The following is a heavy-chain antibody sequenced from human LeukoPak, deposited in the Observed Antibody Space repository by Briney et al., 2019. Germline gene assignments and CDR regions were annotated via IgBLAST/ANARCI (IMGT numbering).Heavy chain of an antibody. CDR3: ARALREDYYYYYYMDV. V-gene: IGHV7-4-1*02. Sequence: ASVKVSCKASGYTFTSYAMNWVRQAPGQGLEWMGWINTNTGNPTYAQGFTGRFVFSLDTSVSTAYLQISSLKAEDTAVYYCARALREDYYYYYYMDVWGKGTTVTVSS. J-gene: IGHJ6*03. CDR1: GYTFTSYA. D-gene: IGHD4-17*01. CDR2: INTNTGNP.